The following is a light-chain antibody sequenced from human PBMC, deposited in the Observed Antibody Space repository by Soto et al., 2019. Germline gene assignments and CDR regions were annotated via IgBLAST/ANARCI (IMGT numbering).Light chain of an antibody. J-gene: IGLJ1*01. CDR3: CLYTSENTYV. Sequence: QSALTQPPSVSGSPGQYVTISCTGTSIDCVSYNRVPWYQQPPGTAPKLISYEARTLPSGVPDRFSGSKAGNTASLTISGLQAADEADYYCCLYTSENTYVFGTGTKVTVL. V-gene: IGLV2-18*01. CDR1: SIDCVSYNR. CDR2: EAR.